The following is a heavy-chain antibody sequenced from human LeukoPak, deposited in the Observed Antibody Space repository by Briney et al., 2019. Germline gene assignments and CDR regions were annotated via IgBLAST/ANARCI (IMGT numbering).Heavy chain of an antibody. CDR3: ARGEVVVRGTPEGAFDP. V-gene: IGHV4-30-4*01. Sequence: SETLSLTCTVSGGSISSGDCYWSWIRQPPGKGLEWIGYIYYSGSTYYNPSLKSRVTISVDTSKNQFSLKLSSVTAADTAVYYCARGEVVVRGTPEGAFDPWGQGTLVTVSS. CDR2: IYYSGST. D-gene: IGHD3-10*01. CDR1: GGSISSGDCY. J-gene: IGHJ5*02.